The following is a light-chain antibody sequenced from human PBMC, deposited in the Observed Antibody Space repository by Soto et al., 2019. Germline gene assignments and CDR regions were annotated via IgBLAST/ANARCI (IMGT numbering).Light chain of an antibody. CDR3: QQYGTSPTGYT. CDR1: QIVSSRY. V-gene: IGKV3-20*01. CDR2: GAA. Sequence: EIVLTQSPGTLSLSPGERVTLSCRASQIVSSRYLAWYQQRPGQAPRLLIYGAAPRATGIPDRFSGGASGTDVTLTSSRLEPEDFAVYYGQQYGTSPTGYTFGQGTQREIK. J-gene: IGKJ2*01.